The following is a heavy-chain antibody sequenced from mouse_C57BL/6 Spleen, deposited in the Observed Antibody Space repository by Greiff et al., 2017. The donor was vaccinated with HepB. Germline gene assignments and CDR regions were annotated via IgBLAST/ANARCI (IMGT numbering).Heavy chain of an antibody. CDR2: FHPYNDDT. CDR3: ARGDYYGSSPAWFAY. D-gene: IGHD1-1*01. CDR1: GYTFTTYP. V-gene: IGHV1-47*01. J-gene: IGHJ3*01. Sequence: LVESGAELVKPGASVKMSCKASGYTFTTYPIEWMKQNHGKSLEWIGNFHPYNDDTKYNEKFKGKATLTVEKSSSTVYLELSRLTSDDSAVYYCARGDYYGSSPAWFAYWGQGTLVTVSA.